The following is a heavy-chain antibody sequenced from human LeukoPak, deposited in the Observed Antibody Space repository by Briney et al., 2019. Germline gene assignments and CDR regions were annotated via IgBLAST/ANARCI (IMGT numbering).Heavy chain of an antibody. CDR2: ISYDGSNK. CDR3: ARDRVPAAHPRYHYYYGMDV. V-gene: IGHV3-30*04. Sequence: GGSLRLSCAASGFTFSSYAMHWVRQAPGKGLEWVAVISYDGSNKYYADSVKGRFTISRDNSKNTLYLQMNSLRAEDTAVYYCARDRVPAAHPRYHYYYGMDVWGKGTTVTVSS. J-gene: IGHJ6*04. CDR1: GFTFSSYA. D-gene: IGHD2-2*01.